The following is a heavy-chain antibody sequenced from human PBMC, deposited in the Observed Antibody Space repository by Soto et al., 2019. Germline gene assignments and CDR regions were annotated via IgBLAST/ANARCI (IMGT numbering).Heavy chain of an antibody. CDR1: GVSISGYY. CDR3: ARHYNSGTYPLDY. J-gene: IGHJ4*01. V-gene: IGHV4-59*08. Sequence: QVQLQESGPGLVKPSETLSLTCTVSGVSISGYYWSWLRLSPAKGLEWIGYIYYTGSANYSPSLTSRVTLSVDSSNNQFSLKLNSVTAADTAVYYCARHYNSGTYPLDYWGHGALVTVSS. CDR2: IYYTGSA. D-gene: IGHD3-10*01.